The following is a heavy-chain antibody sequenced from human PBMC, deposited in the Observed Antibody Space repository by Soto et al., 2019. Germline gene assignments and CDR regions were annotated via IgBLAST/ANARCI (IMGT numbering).Heavy chain of an antibody. CDR2: ISYDGSNK. D-gene: IGHD2-2*01. CDR3: ASAVPFDL. V-gene: IGHV3-30-3*01. Sequence: QVQLVESGGGVVQPGRSLRLSCAASGFTFSSYAMHWVRQAPGKGLEWVAVISYDGSNKYYADSVKGRFTISRDNSKNTLYLQMNSLRAEDTAVYCCASAVPFDLWGRGTLVTVSS. J-gene: IGHJ2*01. CDR1: GFTFSSYA.